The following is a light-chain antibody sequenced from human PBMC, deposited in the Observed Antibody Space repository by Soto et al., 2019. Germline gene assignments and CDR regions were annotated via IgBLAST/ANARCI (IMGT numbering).Light chain of an antibody. V-gene: IGKV3-11*01. J-gene: IGKJ5*01. CDR3: QQRSNWLIT. CDR2: DAS. CDR1: QNVRHY. Sequence: EIVLTQSPATLSLSPGERATLSCRASQNVRHYLAWYQQKPGQAPRLLIYDASNRATGIPARFSGSGSGTDFTLTISSLEPEDFAVYYCQQRSNWLITFGQGTRLEIK.